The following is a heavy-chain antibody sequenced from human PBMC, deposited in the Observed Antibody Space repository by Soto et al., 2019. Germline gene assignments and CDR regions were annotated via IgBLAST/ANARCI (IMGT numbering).Heavy chain of an antibody. CDR3: AREKGAGTYMGFDY. CDR1: GGSISTNNW. V-gene: IGHV4-4*02. D-gene: IGHD3-10*01. Sequence: QVQLQESGPGLVEPSGTLSLTCGVSGGSISTNNWWSWVRQSPGRGLEWIGEIYHSGSTNYNPSLKSRVTLSVDKSKTQFSLELPSVTAADTAVYYCAREKGAGTYMGFDYWGEGTLVTVSS. J-gene: IGHJ4*02. CDR2: IYHSGST.